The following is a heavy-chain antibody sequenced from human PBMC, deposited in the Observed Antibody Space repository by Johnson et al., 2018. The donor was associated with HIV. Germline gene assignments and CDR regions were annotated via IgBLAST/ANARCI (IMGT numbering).Heavy chain of an antibody. J-gene: IGHJ3*02. Sequence: QVQLVESGGGVVQPGRSLRLSCAASGFTFSSYGMHWVRQAPGKGLEWVAVIWYAGSNKYYADSVKGRFTISRDNSKNTLFLEMNSLRAEDTAVYYCARDRRVSREGYCSGGSCYPYIAYIEAFDIWGQGTMVTVSS. CDR3: ARDRRVSREGYCSGGSCYPYIAYIEAFDI. D-gene: IGHD2-15*01. CDR1: GFTFSSYG. V-gene: IGHV3-33*01. CDR2: IWYAGSNK.